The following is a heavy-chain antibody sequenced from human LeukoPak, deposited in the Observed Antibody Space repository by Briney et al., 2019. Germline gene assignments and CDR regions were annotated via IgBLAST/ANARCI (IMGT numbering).Heavy chain of an antibody. Sequence: GGSLRLSCAASGFTFSSYGMSWVRQAPGKGLEWVSSISSSSSYIYYADSVKGRFTISRDNAKNSLYLQMNSLRAEDTAVYYCARLAVAGIDYWGQGTLVTVSS. V-gene: IGHV3-21*01. CDR1: GFTFSSYG. CDR3: ARLAVAGIDY. D-gene: IGHD6-19*01. CDR2: ISSSSSYI. J-gene: IGHJ4*02.